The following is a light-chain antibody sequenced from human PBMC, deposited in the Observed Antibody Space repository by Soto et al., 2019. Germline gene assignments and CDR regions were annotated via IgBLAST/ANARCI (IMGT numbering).Light chain of an antibody. CDR3: EQYNNWFSIT. CDR2: DAS. Sequence: EIVLTQSPATLSLSPGERATLSCRASQSVSSYLAWYQQKPGQAPRLLIYDASNRATGIPARFSGSGFGTEFTLTISSLQPEDFAVYYCEQYNNWFSITFGQGTRLEIK. CDR1: QSVSSY. J-gene: IGKJ5*01. V-gene: IGKV3-11*01.